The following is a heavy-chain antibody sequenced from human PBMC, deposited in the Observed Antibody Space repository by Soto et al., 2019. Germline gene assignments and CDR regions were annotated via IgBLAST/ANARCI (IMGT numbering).Heavy chain of an antibody. CDR1: GGSISSGGCP. CDR2: IYHSGST. Sequence: PSETMSLTCAVSGGSISSGGCPWSWIRQPPGKGLEWIGYIYHSGSTYYNPSLKSRVTISVDRSKNQFSLKLSSVTAADTAVYYCAAGGGLPRYYWGQGTLVTV. V-gene: IGHV4-30-2*01. J-gene: IGHJ4*02. CDR3: AAGGGLPRYY. D-gene: IGHD5-12*01.